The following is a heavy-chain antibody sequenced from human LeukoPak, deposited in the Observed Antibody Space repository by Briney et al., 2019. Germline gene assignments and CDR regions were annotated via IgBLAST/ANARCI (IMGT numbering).Heavy chain of an antibody. Sequence: GGSLRLSCAASGFTFSNFGMHWVRQAPGKGLEWVAVIWYDGSNKYYADSVKGRFTISRDNSKNTVFLQMNSLRAEDTAVYYCASSSDYGDYGVLDYWGQGTLVTVSS. D-gene: IGHD4-17*01. V-gene: IGHV3-33*08. CDR2: IWYDGSNK. CDR1: GFTFSNFG. J-gene: IGHJ4*02. CDR3: ASSSDYGDYGVLDY.